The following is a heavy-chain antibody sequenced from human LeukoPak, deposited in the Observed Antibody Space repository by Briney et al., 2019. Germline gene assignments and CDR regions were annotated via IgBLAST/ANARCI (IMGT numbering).Heavy chain of an antibody. CDR2: IWYDGSNK. Sequence: GRSLRLSCAASGFTFSSYTMHWVRQAPGKGLEWVAVIWYDGSNKYYADSVKGRFTISRDNSKNTLYLQMNSLRAEDTAVYYCAGGREIYGSPWFDPWGQGTLVTVSS. J-gene: IGHJ5*02. D-gene: IGHD3-10*01. CDR3: AGGREIYGSPWFDP. CDR1: GFTFSSYT. V-gene: IGHV3-33*01.